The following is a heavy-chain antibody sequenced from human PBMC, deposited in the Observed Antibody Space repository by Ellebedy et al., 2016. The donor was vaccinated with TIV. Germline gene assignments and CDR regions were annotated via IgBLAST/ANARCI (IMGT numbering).Heavy chain of an antibody. CDR1: GFIFSNYV. CDR2: ISGSGDNT. Sequence: GESLKISXAASGFIFSNYVMNWVRQAPGKGLEWVSAISGSGDNTHYADSVKGRFTISRDNSKNTLYLQMNSLRAEDTAVYYCAKGPNSESYYRDFDYWGQGTLVTVSS. D-gene: IGHD3-10*01. CDR3: AKGPNSESYYRDFDY. V-gene: IGHV3-23*01. J-gene: IGHJ4*02.